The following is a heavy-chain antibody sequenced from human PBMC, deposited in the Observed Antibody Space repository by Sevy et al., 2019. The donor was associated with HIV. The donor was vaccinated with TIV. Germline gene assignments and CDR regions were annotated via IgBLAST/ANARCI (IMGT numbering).Heavy chain of an antibody. D-gene: IGHD4-17*01. CDR2: ISNSGTTI. J-gene: IGHJ4*02. V-gene: IGHV3-48*03. Sequence: GGSLRISCAASGFTFSSYDMNWVRQAPGKGLEWVSYISNSGTTISYSDSVRGRFTISRDNARNSLYLQMNSLRGEDTAVSYCARDLPPSATTVAHFDHWGQGTLVTVSS. CDR1: GFTFSSYD. CDR3: ARDLPPSATTVAHFDH.